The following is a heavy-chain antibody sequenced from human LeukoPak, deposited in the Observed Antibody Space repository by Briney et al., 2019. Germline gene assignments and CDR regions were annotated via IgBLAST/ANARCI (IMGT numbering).Heavy chain of an antibody. CDR3: ARVGAYGSGSYLVY. CDR1: GYTFSSGYY. CDR2: INPNSGVT. J-gene: IGHJ4*02. V-gene: IGHV1-2*02. D-gene: IGHD3-10*01. Sequence: ASVKVSCKASGYTFSSGYYLHWVRQAPGQGLEWMGWINPNSGVTNYAQKFQGRVTMTRDTSISTAYMELSSLRSDDTAVYYCARVGAYGSGSYLVYWGQGTLVTVSS.